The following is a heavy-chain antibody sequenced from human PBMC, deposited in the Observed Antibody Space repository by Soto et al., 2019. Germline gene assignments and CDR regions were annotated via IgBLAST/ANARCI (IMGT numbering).Heavy chain of an antibody. CDR1: GDSINSNYC. Sequence: QVQLQESGPGLVRPSGTLSLTCAVSGDSINSNYCWTWVRQPPGKGLEWIAEIYYSGGTSYNPSLKGRVTISMDKSKNQFSLSLTSVTAADTAMYYCARDTGWGLGYWGQGTLVTVSS. CDR3: ARDTGWGLGY. CDR2: IYYSGGT. D-gene: IGHD6-19*01. J-gene: IGHJ4*02. V-gene: IGHV4-4*02.